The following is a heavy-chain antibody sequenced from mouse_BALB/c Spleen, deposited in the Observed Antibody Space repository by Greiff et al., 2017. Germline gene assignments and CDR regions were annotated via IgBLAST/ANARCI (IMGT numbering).Heavy chain of an antibody. V-gene: IGHV1-9*01. J-gene: IGHJ3*01. D-gene: IGHD3-1*01. CDR3: ARRRGAAWFAY. Sequence: QVQLQQSGAELMKPGASVKISCKATGYTFSSYWIEWVKQRPGHGLEWIGEILPGSGSTNYNEKFKGKATFTADTSSNTAYMQLSSLTSEDSAVYYCARRRGAAWFAYWGQGTLVTVSA. CDR1: GYTFSSYW. CDR2: ILPGSGST.